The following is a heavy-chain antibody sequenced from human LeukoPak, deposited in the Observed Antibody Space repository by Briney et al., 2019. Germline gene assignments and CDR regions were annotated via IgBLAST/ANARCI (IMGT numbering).Heavy chain of an antibody. V-gene: IGHV4-59*01. Sequence: SETLSLTCTVSGASISSSYWTWIRQPPGKGLEWIGYIYYSGTTNYNPYLKSRVTISVDTSKNQFSLKLSSVTAADTAVYYCARVLGYCSAGSCYPSFDYWGQGTLVTVSS. CDR1: GASISSSY. J-gene: IGHJ4*02. CDR3: ARVLGYCSAGSCYPSFDY. CDR2: IYYSGTT. D-gene: IGHD2-15*01.